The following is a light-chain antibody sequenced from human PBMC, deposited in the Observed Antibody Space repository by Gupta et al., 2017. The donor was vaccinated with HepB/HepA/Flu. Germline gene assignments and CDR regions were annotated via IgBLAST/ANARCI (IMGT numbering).Light chain of an antibody. CDR3: GTWDSSLSAGRV. Sequence: QSVLTHPRSVSAAPGQKVTISCSGSSSNIGNNYVSWYQQLPGTAPKLLIYDNNKRPSGIPDRFSGSKSGTSATLGITGLQTGDEADYYCGTWDSSLSAGRVFGGGTKLTVL. V-gene: IGLV1-51*01. CDR1: SSNIGNNY. CDR2: DNN. J-gene: IGLJ2*01.